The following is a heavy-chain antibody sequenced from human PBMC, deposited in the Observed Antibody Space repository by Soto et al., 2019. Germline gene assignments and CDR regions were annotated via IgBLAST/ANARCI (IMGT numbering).Heavy chain of an antibody. Sequence: QVQLVESGGGVVQPGRSLRLSCAASGFTFSSHGMHWVRQAPGKGLEWVAVISYDGSNKYYADSVKGRFTISRDNSKNTLYLQMNSLRAEDTAVYYCAKDLLRDFDWSPLDYWGQGTLVTVSS. CDR1: GFTFSSHG. D-gene: IGHD3-9*01. V-gene: IGHV3-30*18. CDR3: AKDLLRDFDWSPLDY. J-gene: IGHJ4*02. CDR2: ISYDGSNK.